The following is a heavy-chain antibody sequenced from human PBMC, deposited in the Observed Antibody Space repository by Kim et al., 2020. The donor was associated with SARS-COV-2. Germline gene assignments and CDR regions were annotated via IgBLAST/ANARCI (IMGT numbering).Heavy chain of an antibody. CDR1: GFTVSSNY. V-gene: IGHV3-53*01. D-gene: IGHD2-21*01. Sequence: GGSLRLSCAASGFTVSSNYMSWVRQAPGKGLEWVSVIYSGGSTYYADSVKGRFTISRDNSKNTLYLQMNSLRAEDTAVYYCARMFKVEMATIHNWFDPWGQGTLVTVSS. CDR2: IYSGGST. CDR3: ARMFKVEMATIHNWFDP. J-gene: IGHJ5*02.